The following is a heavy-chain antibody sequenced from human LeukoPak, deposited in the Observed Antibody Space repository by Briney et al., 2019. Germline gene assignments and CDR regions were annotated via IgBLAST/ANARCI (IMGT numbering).Heavy chain of an antibody. J-gene: IGHJ4*02. CDR3: AKGDSSSWQYYFDY. D-gene: IGHD6-13*01. CDR2: ISWNSGSI. V-gene: IGHV3-9*03. CDR1: GFTFSDYY. Sequence: GGSLRLSCAASGFTFSDYYMSWIRQAPGKGLEWVSGISWNSGSIGYADSVKGRFTISRDNAKNALYLQMNSLRAEDMALYYCAKGDSSSWQYYFDYWGQGSLITVSS.